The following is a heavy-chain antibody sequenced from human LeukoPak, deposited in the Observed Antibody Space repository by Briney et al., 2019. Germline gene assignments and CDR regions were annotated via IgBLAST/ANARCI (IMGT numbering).Heavy chain of an antibody. D-gene: IGHD3-10*01. J-gene: IGHJ3*02. Sequence: PGGSLRLSCSASGFTFSRYGMHWVRQAPGKGLEYVSAIVSNGDSTYYADSVKGRFTISRDNAKNTLYLQMNSLRAEDTAVYYCAKDRLLLARGVIDAFDIWGQGTMVTVSS. CDR2: IVSNGDST. CDR1: GFTFSRYG. CDR3: AKDRLLLARGVIDAFDI. V-gene: IGHV3-64*04.